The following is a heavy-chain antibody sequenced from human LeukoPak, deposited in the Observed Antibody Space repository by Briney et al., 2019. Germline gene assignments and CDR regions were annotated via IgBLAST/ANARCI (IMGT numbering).Heavy chain of an antibody. J-gene: IGHJ3*02. CDR2: INHSGST. V-gene: IGHV4-34*01. CDR3: ARVPQPTISNGFDI. CDR1: GGSFSGYY. Sequence: PSETLSLTCAVYGGSFSGYYWSWIRQPPGKGLEWIGEINHSGSTYYNPSLKSRVTISVDRSKNQFSLKLSSVTAADTAVYYCARVPQPTISNGFDIWGQGTMVTVSS. D-gene: IGHD5-24*01.